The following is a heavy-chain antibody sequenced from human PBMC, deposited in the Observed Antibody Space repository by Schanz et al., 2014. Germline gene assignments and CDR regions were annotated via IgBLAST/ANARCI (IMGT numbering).Heavy chain of an antibody. D-gene: IGHD1-26*01. CDR2: ISWDGGST. CDR1: GFTFDDYT. V-gene: IGHV3-43*01. J-gene: IGHJ4*02. CDR3: AKDPSAARGIVGATTREYYFDF. Sequence: EVQLLESGGALEQPGGSLRLSCAASGFTFDDYTMHWVRQAPGKGLEWAALISWDGGSTYYADSVKGGFTISRDNSKTTLYLQMNSLRTEDTALYYCAKDPSAARGIVGATTREYYFDFWGQGTLVTVSS.